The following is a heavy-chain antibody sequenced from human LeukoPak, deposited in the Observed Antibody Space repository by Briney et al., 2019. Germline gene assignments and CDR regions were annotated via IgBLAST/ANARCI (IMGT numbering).Heavy chain of an antibody. CDR3: ARSGLRWSDWYFDL. V-gene: IGHV1-69*13. J-gene: IGHJ2*01. D-gene: IGHD4-23*01. CDR2: IIPIFGTA. CDR1: GGTSSSYA. Sequence: SVKVSYKASGGTSSSYAISWVRQAPGQGLKWMGGIIPIFGTANYAQKFQGRVTITADESTSTAYTELSSLRSEDTAVYYCARSGLRWSDWYFDLWGRGTLVTVSS.